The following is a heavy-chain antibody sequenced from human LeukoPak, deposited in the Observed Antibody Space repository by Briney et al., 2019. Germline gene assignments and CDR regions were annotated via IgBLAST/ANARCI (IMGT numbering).Heavy chain of an antibody. D-gene: IGHD4-11*01. J-gene: IGHJ6*02. CDR1: GGSFSGHY. CDR3: ARDRYSNSFYYYYAMDV. Sequence: SETLSLTCAVFGGSFSGHYWSWIRQPPGRGVEWIGEINYRGSTTYNPSLKSRVTISVDTSKSQFSLKLSSLTAADTAVYYCARDRYSNSFYYYYAMDVWGQGTTVTVSS. CDR2: INYRGST. V-gene: IGHV4-34*01.